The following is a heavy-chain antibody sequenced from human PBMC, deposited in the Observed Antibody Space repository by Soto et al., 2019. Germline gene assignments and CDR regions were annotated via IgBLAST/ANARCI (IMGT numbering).Heavy chain of an antibody. CDR3: ARALGYYDFWSGYYTSNYYYYYYMDV. Sequence: GGSLRLSCVASGFTFSSYSMNWVRQAPGKGLEWVSYISSSSSTIYYADSVKGRFTISRDNAKNSLYLQMNSLRAEDTAVYYCARALGYYDFWSGYYTSNYYYYYYMDVWGKGTTVTVSS. CDR2: ISSSSSTI. D-gene: IGHD3-3*01. V-gene: IGHV3-48*01. CDR1: GFTFSSYS. J-gene: IGHJ6*03.